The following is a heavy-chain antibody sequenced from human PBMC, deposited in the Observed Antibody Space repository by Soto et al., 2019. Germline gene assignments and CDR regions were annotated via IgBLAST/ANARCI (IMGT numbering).Heavy chain of an antibody. V-gene: IGHV3-74*01. CDR1: GFTFGSYW. CDR3: TRGRPYGMDV. CDR2: IDSDGSST. J-gene: IGHJ6*02. Sequence: GGSLRLSCAASGFTFGSYWMNWVRQAPGKGLVWVSRIDSDGSSTTYADSVKGRFTTSRDNAKNTLYLQMSSLRVEDTAVYYCTRGRPYGMDVWGQGTTVTVSS.